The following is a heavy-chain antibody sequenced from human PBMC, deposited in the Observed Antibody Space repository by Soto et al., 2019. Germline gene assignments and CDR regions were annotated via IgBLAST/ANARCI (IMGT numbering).Heavy chain of an antibody. J-gene: IGHJ6*02. CDR1: GYSFTSYW. CDR3: AAGGISPGNYNYYAMDV. D-gene: IGHD3-16*01. V-gene: IGHV5-51*01. CDR2: IYPGDSDT. Sequence: GESLKISCKGSGYSFTSYWIGWVRQMPGKGLEWMGFIYPGDSDTRYSPSFQGQVTISADKSISTAYLQWSSLKASDTAVYYCAAGGISPGNYNYYAMDVWGQGTTVTVSS.